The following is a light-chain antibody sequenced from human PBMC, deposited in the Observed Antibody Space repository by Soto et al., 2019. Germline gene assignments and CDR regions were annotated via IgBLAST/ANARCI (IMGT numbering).Light chain of an antibody. V-gene: IGKV1-5*01. CDR2: DAS. CDR3: QPQNGY. Sequence: DSQMTQSPSTLSASVGDRVTITCRASRSIGNWLAWYQQKQGKAPKVLIYDASSLESGVPSRFSGSGSGTEFTLTISSLQPDDFGTYYCQPQNGYFGQGTKVEIK. J-gene: IGKJ1*01. CDR1: RSIGNW.